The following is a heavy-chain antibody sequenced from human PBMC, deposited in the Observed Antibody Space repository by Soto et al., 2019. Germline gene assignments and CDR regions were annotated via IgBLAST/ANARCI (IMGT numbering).Heavy chain of an antibody. CDR3: AKDRVHCSSTSCYVDFYYYYYYGMDV. Sequence: GGSLRLSCAASGFTFSSYAMSWVRQAPGKGLEWVSAISGSGGSTYYADSVKGRFTISRDNSKNTLYLQMTSLRAEDTAVYYCAKDRVHCSSTSCYVDFYYYYYYGMDVWGQGTTVTVSS. CDR1: GFTFSSYA. J-gene: IGHJ6*02. CDR2: ISGSGGST. D-gene: IGHD2-2*01. V-gene: IGHV3-23*01.